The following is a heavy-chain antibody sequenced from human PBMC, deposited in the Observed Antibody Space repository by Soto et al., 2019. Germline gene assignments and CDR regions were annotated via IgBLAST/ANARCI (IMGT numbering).Heavy chain of an antibody. CDR1: GFTFSSYW. V-gene: IGHV3-7*01. Sequence: EVQLVESGGRLVQPGGSLRLSCAASGFTFSSYWMSWVRQAPGKGLEWVANIKQDGSEKYYVDSVKGRFTISRDNAKNSLYLQMNSLRPEDTAVYYCARDVKEVRGVCAFDIWGQGTMVTVSS. CDR2: IKQDGSEK. CDR3: ARDVKEVRGVCAFDI. J-gene: IGHJ3*02. D-gene: IGHD3-10*01.